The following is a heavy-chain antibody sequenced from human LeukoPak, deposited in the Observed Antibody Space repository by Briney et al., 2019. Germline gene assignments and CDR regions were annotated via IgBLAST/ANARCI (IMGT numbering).Heavy chain of an antibody. J-gene: IGHJ4*02. Sequence: GGSLRLSCAASGFTFSSYEMNWVRQAPGKGLEWVANINQDGSEKYYVDSVKGRFTISRDNAKNSLYLQMNSLRVEDTAVYYCVRSSGWVFDYWGQGTLVTVSS. CDR2: INQDGSEK. CDR1: GFTFSSYE. D-gene: IGHD6-19*01. V-gene: IGHV3-7*04. CDR3: VRSSGWVFDY.